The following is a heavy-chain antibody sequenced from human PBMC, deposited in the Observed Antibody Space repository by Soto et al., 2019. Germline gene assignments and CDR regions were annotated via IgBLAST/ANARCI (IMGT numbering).Heavy chain of an antibody. J-gene: IGHJ6*02. D-gene: IGHD3-9*01. V-gene: IGHV1-58*01. CDR1: GFTFTSSA. CDR2: IVVGSGNT. Sequence: ASVKVSCKASGFTFTSSAVQWVRQARGQRLEWIGWIVVGSGNTNYAQKFQERVTITRDMSTSTAYMELSSLRSEDTAVYYCAADGSTFEYYGMDVWDQGTTVTVSS. CDR3: AADGSTFEYYGMDV.